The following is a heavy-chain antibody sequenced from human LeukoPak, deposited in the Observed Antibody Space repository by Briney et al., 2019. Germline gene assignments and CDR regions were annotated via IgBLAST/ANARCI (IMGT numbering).Heavy chain of an antibody. CDR3: ARDGLIAAAGTWWIYNYGHYYYYYMDV. CDR2: IKQDGSEK. V-gene: IGHV3-7*01. CDR1: GFTFSSYW. Sequence: PGGSLRLSCAASGFTFSSYWMSWVRQAPGKGLKWVANIKQDGSEKYYVDSVKGRFTISRDNAKNSLYLQMNSLRAEDTAVYYCARDGLIAAAGTWWIYNYGHYYYYYMDVWGKGTTVTVSS. J-gene: IGHJ6*03. D-gene: IGHD6-13*01.